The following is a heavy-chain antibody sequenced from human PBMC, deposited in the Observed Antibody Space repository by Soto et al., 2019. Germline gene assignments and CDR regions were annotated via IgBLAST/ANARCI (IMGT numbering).Heavy chain of an antibody. J-gene: IGHJ6*02. Sequence: QVQLVESGGGLVRPGESLRLSCAGSGFSFSDHYMSWIRQAPGKGPEWISFIDSTGSVKYYADSVKGRFTISRDNAKNSMYLQMNSLRAEDAAIYYCTTSQCGGARCYKGTWYHYGIEVWGQGTTVIVSS. CDR3: TTSQCGGARCYKGTWYHYGIEV. CDR2: IDSTGSVK. CDR1: GFSFSDHY. V-gene: IGHV3-11*01. D-gene: IGHD2-21*01.